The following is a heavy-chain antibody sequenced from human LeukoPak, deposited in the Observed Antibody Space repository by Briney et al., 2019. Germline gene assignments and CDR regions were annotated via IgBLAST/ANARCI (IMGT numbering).Heavy chain of an antibody. J-gene: IGHJ4*02. CDR2: IYSSGST. CDR1: GASISGSGYY. Sequence: PSETLSLTCTVSGASISGSGYYWGWIRQPPGKGLEWIGSIYSSGSTYYNASLQSRVTISIETSKNQLSLRLNSVTAADTAMYYCAKSGGYGLIAYWGQGTLVPVSS. V-gene: IGHV4-39*01. D-gene: IGHD1-26*01. CDR3: AKSGGYGLIAY.